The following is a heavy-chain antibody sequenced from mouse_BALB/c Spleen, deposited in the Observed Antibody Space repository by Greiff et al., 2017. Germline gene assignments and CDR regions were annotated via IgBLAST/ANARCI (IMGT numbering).Heavy chain of an antibody. CDR1: GFSLTGYG. CDR3: AREDIAFYGNYGYYAMDY. CDR2: IWGDGST. V-gene: IGHV2-6-7*01. J-gene: IGHJ4*01. Sequence: QVQLQQSGPGLVAPSQSLSITCTVSGFSLTGYGVNWVRQPPGKGLEWLGMIWGDGSTDYNSALKSRLSISKDNSTSQVFLKMNSLQTDDTARYYCAREDIAFYGNYGYYAMDYWGQGTSVTVSS. D-gene: IGHD2-1*01.